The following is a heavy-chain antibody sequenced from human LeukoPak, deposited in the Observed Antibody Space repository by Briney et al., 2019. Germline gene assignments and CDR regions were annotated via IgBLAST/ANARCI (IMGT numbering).Heavy chain of an antibody. D-gene: IGHD2-15*01. CDR1: GFTFSDSF. CDR3: VREDSRGAFDI. Sequence: GGPLRLSCGASGFTFSDSFMSWIRQPPGKGLEWLSYISTSGSVTDYADSVKGRFTISRDNAKELVYLELKSLRAEDTALYYCVREDSRGAFDIWGQGTMVIVSS. V-gene: IGHV3-11*04. J-gene: IGHJ3*02. CDR2: ISTSGSVT.